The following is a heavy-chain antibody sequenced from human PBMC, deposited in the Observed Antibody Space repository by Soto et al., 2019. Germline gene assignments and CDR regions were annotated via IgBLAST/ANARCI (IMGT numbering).Heavy chain of an antibody. J-gene: IGHJ5*02. V-gene: IGHV1-18*01. CDR3: ARDFERYFDWSLGFDP. CDR1: GYTFTGYG. CDR2: ISAYNGNT. D-gene: IGHD3-9*01. Sequence: ASVKVSCKASGYTFTGYGISWVRQAPGQGLEWMGWISAYNGNTNYAQKLQGRVTMTTDTSTSTAYMELRSLRSDDTAVYYCARDFERYFDWSLGFDPWGQGTLVTVSS.